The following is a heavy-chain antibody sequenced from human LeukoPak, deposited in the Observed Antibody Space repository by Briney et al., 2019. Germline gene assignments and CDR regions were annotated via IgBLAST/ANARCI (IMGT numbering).Heavy chain of an antibody. V-gene: IGHV5-51*01. Sequence: GESLKISCKGSGYRFINYWIGWARQMPGKGLEWMGIIFPDDSDTRYSPSFQGQVTISADKSISTAYLQWSSLKASDTAMYYCAIGGDSTTSCYRCFNYWGQGTLVTVSS. CDR2: IFPDDSDT. CDR3: AIGGDSTTSCYRCFNY. CDR1: GYRFINYW. D-gene: IGHD2-2*01. J-gene: IGHJ4*02.